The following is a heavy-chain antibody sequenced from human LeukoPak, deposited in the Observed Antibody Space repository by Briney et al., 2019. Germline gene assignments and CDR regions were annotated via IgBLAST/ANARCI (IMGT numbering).Heavy chain of an antibody. V-gene: IGHV1-2*02. CDR2: INPSSGGT. Sequence: GASVKVSCKASGYTFTGYYLHWVRQAPGQGLEWMGWINPSSGGTSYAQKFQDRVTMTRDTSTSTAYMELSRLRSDDTAVYYCTRDPGDTAMAKYYFDYWGQGTLVTVSS. CDR1: GYTFTGYY. CDR3: TRDPGDTAMAKYYFDY. D-gene: IGHD5-18*01. J-gene: IGHJ4*02.